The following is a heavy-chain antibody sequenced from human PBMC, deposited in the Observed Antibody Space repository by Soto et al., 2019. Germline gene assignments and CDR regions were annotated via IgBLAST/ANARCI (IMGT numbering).Heavy chain of an antibody. J-gene: IGHJ6*03. CDR3: AKSLLFVDHAYMDV. D-gene: IGHD2-21*01. Sequence: QVQLVQSGAELKKPGSSVKVYCEASGGSFISYSFTWVRQASGQGLEWMGRIIPIQGKANYALKFQDRVTITADRSTRTAYMELRSLRPEDTAVYYCAKSLLFVDHAYMDVWGKGTTVTVSS. CDR1: GGSFISYS. V-gene: IGHV1-69*02. CDR2: IIPIQGKA.